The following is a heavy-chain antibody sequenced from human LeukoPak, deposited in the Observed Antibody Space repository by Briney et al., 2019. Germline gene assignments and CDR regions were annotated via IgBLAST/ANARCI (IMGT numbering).Heavy chain of an antibody. CDR1: GFTFSSYA. J-gene: IGHJ4*02. D-gene: IGHD6-6*01. CDR3: AKGRFGSSYYFDY. CDR2: ISGSGGST. V-gene: IGHV3-23*01. Sequence: GASLRLSCAASGFTFSSYAMSWVRQAPGKGLEWVSGISGSGGSTSYADSVKGRFTTSRDNSKNTLYLQMNSLRADDTALYHCAKGRFGSSYYFDYWGQGTLVTVSS.